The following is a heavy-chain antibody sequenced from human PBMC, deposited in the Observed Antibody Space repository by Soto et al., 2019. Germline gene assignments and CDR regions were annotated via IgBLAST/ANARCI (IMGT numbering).Heavy chain of an antibody. V-gene: IGHV3-48*02. Sequence: GGSLRLSCAASGFTFSSYSMNWVRQAPGKGLEWVSYISSSSSTTYYADSVKGRFTISRDNAKNSLYLQMNSLRDEDTAVYYCARSANVYIAVAGGTIDYWGQGTLVTVSS. CDR2: ISSSSSTT. CDR3: ARSANVYIAVAGGTIDY. CDR1: GFTFSSYS. D-gene: IGHD6-19*01. J-gene: IGHJ4*02.